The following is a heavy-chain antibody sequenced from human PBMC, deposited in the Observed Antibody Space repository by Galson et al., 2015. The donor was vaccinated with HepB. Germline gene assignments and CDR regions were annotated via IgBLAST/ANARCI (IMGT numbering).Heavy chain of an antibody. J-gene: IGHJ4*02. CDR3: ARSDTAMVDFDY. Sequence: SLRLSCAASGFTFSSYAMHWVRQAPGKGLEWVAVISYDGSNKYYADSVKGRFTISRDNSKNTLYLQMNSLRAEDTAVYYCARSDTAMVDFDYWGQGTLVTVSS. CDR1: GFTFSSYA. V-gene: IGHV3-30-3*01. CDR2: ISYDGSNK. D-gene: IGHD5-18*01.